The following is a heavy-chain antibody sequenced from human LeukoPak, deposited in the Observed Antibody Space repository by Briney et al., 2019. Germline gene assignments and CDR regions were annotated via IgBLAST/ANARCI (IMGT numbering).Heavy chain of an antibody. CDR2: INHSGST. V-gene: IGHV4-34*01. Sequence: SETLSLTCAVYGGSFSGYYWSWIRQPPGKGLEWIGEINHSGSTNYNPSLKSRVTISVDTSKSQFSLKLSSVTAADTAVYYCARDADSSGRYRDAFDIWGQGTMVTVSS. J-gene: IGHJ3*02. D-gene: IGHD6-19*01. CDR1: GGSFSGYY. CDR3: ARDADSSGRYRDAFDI.